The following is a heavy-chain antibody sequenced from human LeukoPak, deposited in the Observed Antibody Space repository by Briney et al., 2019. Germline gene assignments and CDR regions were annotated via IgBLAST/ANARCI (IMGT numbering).Heavy chain of an antibody. Sequence: GGSLRLSCGAAGFTFSNYAMTWVRQAPGKGPQWVSSIYGNSKKTFYADSVKGRFTISRDNAKSTLYLQMNSLRVEDTAVYYCVQSELRPFKAFDWGQGTQVTVSS. J-gene: IGHJ1*01. CDR1: GFTFSNYA. CDR2: IYGNSKKT. CDR3: VQSELRPFKAFD. D-gene: IGHD1-7*01. V-gene: IGHV3-23*01.